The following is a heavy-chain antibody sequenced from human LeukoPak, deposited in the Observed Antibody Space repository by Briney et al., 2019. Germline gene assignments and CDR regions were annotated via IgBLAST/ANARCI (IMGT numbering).Heavy chain of an antibody. V-gene: IGHV3-30*18. CDR1: GFTFSSYG. J-gene: IGHJ4*02. CDR2: ISYEGSTS. Sequence: PGGSLRLSCAASGFTFSSYGMQWVRDAPGEGLGWVAVISYEGSTSYYADSVKGRFTISRDNSKNTLYLQMNGLRAEDTAVYYCAKEGFGNYYSAYFDYWGQGTLVTVSS. D-gene: IGHD1-26*01. CDR3: AKEGFGNYYSAYFDY.